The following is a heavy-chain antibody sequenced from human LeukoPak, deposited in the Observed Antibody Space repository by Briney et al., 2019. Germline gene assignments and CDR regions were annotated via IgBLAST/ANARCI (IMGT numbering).Heavy chain of an antibody. Sequence: PSETLSLTCTVSGGSISSYYWSWIRQPPGKGLEWIGCIYYSGSTNYNPSLKSRVTISVDTSKNQFSLKLSSVTAADTAVYYCARHGAWIQRPYDAFDIWGQGTMVTVSS. CDR1: GGSISSYY. V-gene: IGHV4-59*08. CDR2: IYYSGST. J-gene: IGHJ3*02. CDR3: ARHGAWIQRPYDAFDI. D-gene: IGHD5-18*01.